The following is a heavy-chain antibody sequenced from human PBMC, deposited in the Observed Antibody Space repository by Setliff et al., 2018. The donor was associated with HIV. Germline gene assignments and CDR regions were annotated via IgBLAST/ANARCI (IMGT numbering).Heavy chain of an antibody. Sequence: SETLSLTCAVYGGSFSDYYWSWIRQSPGRGLEWIGEINHGGSTIYNPSLKSRVTISIDTSKNQFSLKLRSVTAADTAVYFCARGYSSAFFHEFFDYWGQGTLVTVSS. CDR3: ARGYSSAFFHEFFDY. V-gene: IGHV4-34*01. CDR1: GGSFSDYY. J-gene: IGHJ4*02. D-gene: IGHD6-25*01. CDR2: INHGGST.